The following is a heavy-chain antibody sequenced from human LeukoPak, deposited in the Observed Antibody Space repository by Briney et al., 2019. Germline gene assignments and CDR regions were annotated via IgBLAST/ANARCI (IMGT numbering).Heavy chain of an antibody. J-gene: IGHJ6*03. CDR3: ARDTPRIAVAGTLDYYYYMDV. V-gene: IGHV1-2*06. CDR2: INPNSGGT. D-gene: IGHD6-19*01. CDR1: GYTFTGYY. Sequence: GASVKVSCKASGYTFTGYYMHWVRQAPGQGLEWMGRINPNSGGTNYAQKFQGRVTMTRDTSISTAYMELSRLRSDDTAVYYCARDTPRIAVAGTLDYYYYMDVWGKGTTVTVSS.